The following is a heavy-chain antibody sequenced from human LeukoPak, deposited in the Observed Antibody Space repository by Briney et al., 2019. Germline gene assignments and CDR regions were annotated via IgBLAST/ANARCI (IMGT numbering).Heavy chain of an antibody. V-gene: IGHV3-48*01. Sequence: GGSLRLSCAASGFTFTSYAMSWVRQAPGKGLEWVSYISSSSSTIYYADSVKGRFTISRDNAKNSLYLQMNSLRAEDTAVYYCARGASVVPGIDNAFDIWGQGTMVTVSS. CDR2: ISSSSSTI. D-gene: IGHD6-19*01. CDR3: ARGASVVPGIDNAFDI. CDR1: GFTFTSYA. J-gene: IGHJ3*02.